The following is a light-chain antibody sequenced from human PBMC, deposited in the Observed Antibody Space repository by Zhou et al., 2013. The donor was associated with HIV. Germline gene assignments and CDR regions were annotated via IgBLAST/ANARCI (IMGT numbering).Light chain of an antibody. Sequence: DIQMTQSPSTLSSSVGDRVTITCRASQSISTWLAWYQQQPGKAPKLLISKASTLQSGVPSRFSGSGSGTEFTLTISSLQPDDFASYHCLQYNAYGTWTFGQGTKVEVK. CDR3: LQYNAYGTWT. CDR2: KAS. V-gene: IGKV1-5*03. CDR1: QSISTW. J-gene: IGKJ1*01.